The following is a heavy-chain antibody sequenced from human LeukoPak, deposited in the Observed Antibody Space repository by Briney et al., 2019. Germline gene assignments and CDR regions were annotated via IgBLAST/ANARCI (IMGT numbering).Heavy chain of an antibody. CDR1: GFTFSSYA. CDR3: AKEYYDRSGYYYAYFQH. Sequence: PGGSLRLSCAASGFTFSSYAMSWVRQAPGKGLEWVSGISGSGGTTYYADSVKGGFTISRDNPKNTVYLQMNSLRAEDTAVYYCAKEYYDRSGYYYAYFQHWGQGTLVSVSS. D-gene: IGHD3-22*01. J-gene: IGHJ1*01. V-gene: IGHV3-23*01. CDR2: ISGSGGTT.